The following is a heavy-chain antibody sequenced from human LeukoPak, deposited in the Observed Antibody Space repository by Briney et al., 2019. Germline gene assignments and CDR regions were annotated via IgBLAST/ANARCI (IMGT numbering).Heavy chain of an antibody. CDR2: ITSTSSYT. Sequence: GSLRLSCAASGFTFNSYNMNWVRQAPGKGLEWVSSITSTSSYTFYADSVKGRFTISRDNAKNSLYLQMNSLRAEDTAVYYCARDSNYYDSGGAYDYWGQGTLVTVSS. J-gene: IGHJ4*02. D-gene: IGHD3-22*01. CDR3: ARDSNYYDSGGAYDY. V-gene: IGHV3-21*01. CDR1: GFTFNSYN.